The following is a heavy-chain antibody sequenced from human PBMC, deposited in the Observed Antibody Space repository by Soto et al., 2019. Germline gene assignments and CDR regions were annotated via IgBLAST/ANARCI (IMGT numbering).Heavy chain of an antibody. CDR2: IIPYNDNT. Sequence: GASVKVSCKASGYIFSDYGINWVRLAPGQGLEWMGWIIPYNDNTKYAENFQGRVTLTTDTSTNTVYMELRSLTPDATGVYFCARKPYSHYYGMDVWGQGTSVTVSS. V-gene: IGHV1-18*01. CDR3: ARKPYSHYYGMDV. CDR1: GYIFSDYG. D-gene: IGHD2-21*01. J-gene: IGHJ6*02.